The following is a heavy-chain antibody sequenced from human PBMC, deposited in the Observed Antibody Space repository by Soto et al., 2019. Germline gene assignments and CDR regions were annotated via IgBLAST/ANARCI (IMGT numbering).Heavy chain of an antibody. V-gene: IGHV4-59*13. CDR1: GGSMSPFY. J-gene: IGHJ6*02. CDR2: ISDGGST. D-gene: IGHD3-3*01. Sequence: PSSPLSLTSHDSGGSMSPFYWNWPRHSPGKGLQWNGSISDGGSTNYNPSHDSRVTISVDTSKQQVSLKLISVSAADTARYFCVGYWSSYVSPADHYFALEVWGQGTTVTVSS. CDR3: VGYWSSYVSPADHYFALEV.